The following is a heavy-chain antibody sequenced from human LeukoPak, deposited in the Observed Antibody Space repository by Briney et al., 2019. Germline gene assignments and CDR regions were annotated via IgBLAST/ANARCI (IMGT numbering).Heavy chain of an antibody. V-gene: IGHV4-39*01. D-gene: IGHD3-10*01. CDR1: GGSMRSPTFY. Sequence: PSETLSLTCSVSGGSMRSPTFYWAWIRQPPGKGLQWIGNIYYSGSAYHNPSLHSRVTISVDTSKNQFSLKLSSVTAADTAVYYCASMSRGVILGPNYYSYYMDVWGKGATVIVSS. J-gene: IGHJ6*03. CDR3: ASMSRGVILGPNYYSYYMDV. CDR2: IYYSGSA.